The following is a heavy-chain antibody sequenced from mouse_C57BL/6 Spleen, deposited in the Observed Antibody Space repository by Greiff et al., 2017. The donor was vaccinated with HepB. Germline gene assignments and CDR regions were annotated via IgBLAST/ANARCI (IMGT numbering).Heavy chain of an antibody. CDR3: ARERYYYGSSQWYFDV. J-gene: IGHJ1*03. CDR1: GFTFSSYA. D-gene: IGHD1-1*01. Sequence: EVQLVESGGGLVKPGGSLKLSCAASGFTFSSYAMSWVRQTPEKRLEWVATISDGGSYTYYPDNVKGRFTISRDNAKNNLYLQMSHLKSEDTAMYYCARERYYYGSSQWYFDVWGTVTTVTVSS. CDR2: ISDGGSYT. V-gene: IGHV5-4*01.